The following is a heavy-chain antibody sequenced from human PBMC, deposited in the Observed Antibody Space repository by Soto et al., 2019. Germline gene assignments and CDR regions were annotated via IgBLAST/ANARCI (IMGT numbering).Heavy chain of an antibody. CDR3: VKIRYRSSWDYFDY. D-gene: IGHD6-13*01. Sequence: GGSLRLSCSASGFTFSSYAMHWVRQAPGKGLEYVSAISSNGGSTYYADSVKGRFTISRDNSKNTLYLQMSSLRAEDTAVYYCVKIRYRSSWDYFDYWGQGTLVTVSS. J-gene: IGHJ4*02. CDR2: ISSNGGST. CDR1: GFTFSSYA. V-gene: IGHV3-64D*06.